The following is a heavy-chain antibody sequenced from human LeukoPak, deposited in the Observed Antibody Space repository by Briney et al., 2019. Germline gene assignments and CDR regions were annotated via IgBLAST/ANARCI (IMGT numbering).Heavy chain of an antibody. D-gene: IGHD2-8*02. CDR1: GFTFSDYY. J-gene: IGHJ5*02. CDR2: ISSSGSTI. CDR3: ARAVVYATWFDP. V-gene: IGHV3-11*01. Sequence: GSLRLSCAASGFTFSDYYMSWIRQAPGKGLEWVSYISSSGSTIYYADSVKGRFTISRDNAKNSLYLHMNSLRAEDTAVYYCARAVVYATWFDPWGQGTLVTVSS.